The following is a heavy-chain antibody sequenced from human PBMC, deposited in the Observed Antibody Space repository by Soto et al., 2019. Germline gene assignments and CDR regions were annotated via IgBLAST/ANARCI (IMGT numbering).Heavy chain of an antibody. CDR1: GFTLSSYM. Sequence: GSLRLSCAASGFTLSSYMMNWVRQAPGQGLEWISYISNSGSSIDYADSVKGRFTISRDNSKNTLYLQMNSLRAEDTAVYYCARGSIAARDYYYYGMDVWGQGTTVTVSS. D-gene: IGHD6-6*01. V-gene: IGHV3-48*01. J-gene: IGHJ6*02. CDR3: ARGSIAARDYYYYGMDV. CDR2: ISNSGSSI.